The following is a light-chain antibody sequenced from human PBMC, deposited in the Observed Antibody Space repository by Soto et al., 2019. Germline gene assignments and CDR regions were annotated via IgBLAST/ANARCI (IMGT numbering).Light chain of an antibody. CDR3: QQSYSTPK. CDR2: GAS. Sequence: EIVLTQSPGTLSLSPGERATLSCRASQSVSNNYLAWYQQKPGQAPRLLIYGASNRATGIPDRFSGSGSGTDFTLTISSLQPEDSATYYCQQSYSTPKFGQGTKVDIK. V-gene: IGKV3-20*01. CDR1: QSVSNNY. J-gene: IGKJ1*01.